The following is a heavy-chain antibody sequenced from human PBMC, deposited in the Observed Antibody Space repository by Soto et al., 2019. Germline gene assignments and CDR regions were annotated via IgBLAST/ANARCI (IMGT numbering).Heavy chain of an antibody. V-gene: IGHV3-21*01. D-gene: IGHD5-12*01. CDR3: ARDGPPWATD. CDR1: GFTFSSYS. CDR2: ISSSSSYI. J-gene: IGHJ4*02. Sequence: EVQLVESGGGLVKPGGSLRLSCAASGFTFSSYSMNWVRQAPGKGLEWVSSISSSSSYIYYADSVKGRFTISRDNAKNALYLQMNSLRAEDTAVYYCARDGPPWATDWGQGTLVTVSS.